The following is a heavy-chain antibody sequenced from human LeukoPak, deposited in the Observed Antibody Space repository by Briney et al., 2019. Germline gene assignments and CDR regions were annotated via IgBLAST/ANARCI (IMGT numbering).Heavy chain of an antibody. CDR2: ISSSSSYI. Sequence: GGSLRLSCAASGFTFCSYSMNWVRKAPGKGLNGVSSISSSSSYIYYADSVKGRFTISRDNAKNSLYLQMNSLRAEDTAVYYCARGIVGATGWNYWGQGTLVTVSS. V-gene: IGHV3-21*01. D-gene: IGHD1-26*01. J-gene: IGHJ4*02. CDR1: GFTFCSYS. CDR3: ARGIVGATGWNY.